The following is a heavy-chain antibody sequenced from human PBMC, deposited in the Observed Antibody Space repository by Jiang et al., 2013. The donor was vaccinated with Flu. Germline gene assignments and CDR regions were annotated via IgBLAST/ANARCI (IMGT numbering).Heavy chain of an antibody. J-gene: IGHJ6*02. CDR3: ARRGIGGGYEIYYYYGMDV. Sequence: VQLLESGGGLVKPGGSLRLSCAASGFTFSSYSMNWVRQAPGKGLEWVSSISSSSSYIYYADSVKGRFTISRDNAKNSLYLQMNSLRAEDTAVYYCARRGIGGGYEIYYYYGMDVWGQGTTVTVSS. CDR1: GFTFSSYS. V-gene: IGHV3-21*01. D-gene: IGHD5-12*01. CDR2: ISSSSSYI.